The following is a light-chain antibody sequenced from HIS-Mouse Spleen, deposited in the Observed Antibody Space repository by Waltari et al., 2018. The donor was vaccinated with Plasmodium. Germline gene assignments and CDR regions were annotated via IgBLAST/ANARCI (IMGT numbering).Light chain of an antibody. V-gene: IGKV1-5*03. J-gene: IGKJ1*01. CDR2: TAS. Sequence: DIQLTQSPSTLSASVGDRVTITCRAIQSISSWLAWYQQKPGKAPKLLIYTASSLESGVPSRFSGSESGTEFTLTISSLQPDDFATYYCQQYNSYSRTFGQGTKVEIK. CDR1: QSISSW. CDR3: QQYNSYSRT.